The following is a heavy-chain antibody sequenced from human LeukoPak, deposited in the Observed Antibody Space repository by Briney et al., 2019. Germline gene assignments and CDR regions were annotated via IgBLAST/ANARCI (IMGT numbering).Heavy chain of an antibody. Sequence: GGSLRLSCAASGFTFSSYWMNWARQAPGKGLEWVANIKQDGSEKYYVDSVKGRFTISRDNAKNSLYLQMNSLRAEDTAVYYCARDKIVGATNFDYWGQGTLVTVSS. J-gene: IGHJ4*02. V-gene: IGHV3-7*03. CDR3: ARDKIVGATNFDY. D-gene: IGHD1-26*01. CDR1: GFTFSSYW. CDR2: IKQDGSEK.